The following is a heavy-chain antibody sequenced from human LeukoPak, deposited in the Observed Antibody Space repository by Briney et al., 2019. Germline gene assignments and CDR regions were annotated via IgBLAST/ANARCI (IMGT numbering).Heavy chain of an antibody. Sequence: PSETLSLTCTVSGGSISSSSYYWGWIRQPPGKGLEWIGSIYYSGSTYYNPSLKSRVTISVDTSKNQFSLKLSSVTAADTAVYYCARDLLAAAVPYFDYWGQGTLVTVSS. CDR2: IYYSGST. V-gene: IGHV4-39*02. CDR3: ARDLLAAAVPYFDY. CDR1: GGSISSSSYY. D-gene: IGHD6-13*01. J-gene: IGHJ4*02.